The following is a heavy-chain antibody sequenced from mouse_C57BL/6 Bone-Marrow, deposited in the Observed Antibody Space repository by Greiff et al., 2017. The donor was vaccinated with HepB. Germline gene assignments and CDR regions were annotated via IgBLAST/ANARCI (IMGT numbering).Heavy chain of an antibody. Sequence: VQLKESGPVLVKPGASVKMSCKASGYTFTDYYMNWVKLSHGKSLEWIGVINPYNGGTSYNQKFKGKATLTVDKSSSTAYMELNSLTSEDSAVYYCAREEDYGSSFDYWGQGTTLTVSS. J-gene: IGHJ2*01. CDR3: AREEDYGSSFDY. D-gene: IGHD1-1*01. CDR1: GYTFTDYY. CDR2: INPYNGGT. V-gene: IGHV1-19*01.